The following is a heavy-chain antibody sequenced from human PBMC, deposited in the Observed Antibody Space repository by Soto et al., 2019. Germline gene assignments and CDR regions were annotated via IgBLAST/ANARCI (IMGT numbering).Heavy chain of an antibody. CDR2: ISSGGFIT. CDR3: ATGVVPATKWGYYSYGLDV. D-gene: IGHD2-2*01. Sequence: LRLSCAASGFTFSDYYMSWIRQAPGKGLEWVSYISSGGFITYYADSVKGRFTTSWDKAKNSLYLQMNTLSANDTAVYYCATGVVPATKWGYYSYGLDVWGQGTTVTVSS. V-gene: IGHV3-11*01. J-gene: IGHJ6*02. CDR1: GFTFSDYY.